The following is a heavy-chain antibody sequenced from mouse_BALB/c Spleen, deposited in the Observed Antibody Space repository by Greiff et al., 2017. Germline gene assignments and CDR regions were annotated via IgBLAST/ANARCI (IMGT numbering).Heavy chain of an antibody. V-gene: IGHV7-3*02. Sequence: EVQVVESGGGLVQPGGSLSLSCATSGFTFTDYYMSWVRQPPGKALEWLGFIRNKANGYTTEYSASVKGRFTISRDNSQSILYLQMNTLRAEDSATYYCARDLITTGFAYWGQGTLVTVSA. CDR2: IRNKANGYTT. D-gene: IGHD2-4*01. J-gene: IGHJ3*01. CDR3: ARDLITTGFAY. CDR1: GFTFTDYY.